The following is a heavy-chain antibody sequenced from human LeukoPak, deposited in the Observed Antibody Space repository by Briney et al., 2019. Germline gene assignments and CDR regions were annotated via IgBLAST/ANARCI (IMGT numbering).Heavy chain of an antibody. J-gene: IGHJ4*02. CDR3: AKGLLVDPG. CDR2: ITGSGGST. Sequence: EGSLRLSCAASGFTFSNYAMNWVRQAPGKGLEWVSSITGSGGSTYYADSVKGRFTISRASSKNTLYLQMNSLRAEDTAVYYCAKGLLVDPGWGQGTLVTVSS. D-gene: IGHD2-8*01. CDR1: GFTFSNYA. V-gene: IGHV3-23*01.